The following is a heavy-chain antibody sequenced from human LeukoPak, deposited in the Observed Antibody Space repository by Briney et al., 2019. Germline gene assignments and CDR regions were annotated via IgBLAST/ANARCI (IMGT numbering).Heavy chain of an antibody. CDR1: GGSIRSHY. CDR2: FHTSGST. Sequence: SETLSLTCTVSGGSIRSHYWIWVRQPAGKGLEWIGRFHTSGSTYYNPSLKSRVSMSVDTSKNQFSLKLTSVTAADTAVYYCARGPDPDDYWGQGTLVTVSS. V-gene: IGHV4-4*07. CDR3: ARGPDPDDY. J-gene: IGHJ4*02.